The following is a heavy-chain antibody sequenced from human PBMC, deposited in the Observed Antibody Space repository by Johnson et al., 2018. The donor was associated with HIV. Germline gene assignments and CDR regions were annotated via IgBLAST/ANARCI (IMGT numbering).Heavy chain of an antibody. CDR2: IRYDGSNK. D-gene: IGHD4-17*01. V-gene: IGHV3-30*02. J-gene: IGHJ3*02. CDR1: GFTFRSYG. Sequence: QVQLVESGGGLVQPGGSLRLSCAASGFTFRSYGMHWVRQAPGKGLEWVAFIRYDGSNKYYAGSVKGRFTISRDNSKNMLYLQMNSLRAEDTAVYYCAKGDYGDYEGSDAFDIWGQGTMVTVSS. CDR3: AKGDYGDYEGSDAFDI.